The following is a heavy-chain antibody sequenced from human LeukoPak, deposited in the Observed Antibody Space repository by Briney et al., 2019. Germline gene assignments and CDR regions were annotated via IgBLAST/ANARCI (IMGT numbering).Heavy chain of an antibody. CDR1: GASISTYY. Sequence: ETLSLTCTVSGASISTYYWTWVRQPPGKGLEWVANIKQDGSEKYYVDSVKGRFTISRDNAKNSLYLQMNSLRAEDTAVYYCARDVISDYWGQGTLVTVSS. CDR2: IKQDGSEK. J-gene: IGHJ4*02. V-gene: IGHV3-7*01. CDR3: ARDVISDY. D-gene: IGHD2-21*01.